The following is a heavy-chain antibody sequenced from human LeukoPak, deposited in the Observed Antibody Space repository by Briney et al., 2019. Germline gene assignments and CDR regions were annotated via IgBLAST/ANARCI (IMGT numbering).Heavy chain of an antibody. J-gene: IGHJ4*02. CDR1: GFTYDDYA. Sequence: GGSLRLSCAASGFTYDDYAMHWVRQAPGKGLEWVSGISWNSGNIGYADSVKGRFTISRDNAKNSLYLQMNSLRAEDMALYYCAKDVGGELPGYYFDYWGQGTLVTVSS. D-gene: IGHD1-26*01. CDR2: ISWNSGNI. V-gene: IGHV3-9*03. CDR3: AKDVGGELPGYYFDY.